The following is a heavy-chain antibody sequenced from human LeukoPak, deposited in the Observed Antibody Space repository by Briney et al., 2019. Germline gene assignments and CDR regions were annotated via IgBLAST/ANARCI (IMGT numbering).Heavy chain of an antibody. D-gene: IGHD3-22*01. CDR1: GFTFSSYS. J-gene: IGHJ4*02. V-gene: IGHV3-7*03. Sequence: GGSLRLSCAASGFTFSSYSMNWVRQAPGKGLEWVTNIKQDGSEKYYVDSVKGRFTISRDNAKNSLYLQMNSLRVEDTAFYYCARNFGGGDRSGPYYWGQGTLVTVSS. CDR3: ARNFGGGDRSGPYY. CDR2: IKQDGSEK.